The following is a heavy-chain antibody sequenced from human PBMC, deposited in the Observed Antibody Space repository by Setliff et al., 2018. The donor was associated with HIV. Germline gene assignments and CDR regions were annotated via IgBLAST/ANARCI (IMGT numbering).Heavy chain of an antibody. CDR1: GGSLSSYY. D-gene: IGHD6-19*01. J-gene: IGHJ4*02. CDR2: IHPTGHI. CDR3: AAFDSGRDV. V-gene: IGHV4-34*01. Sequence: SETLSLTCVASGGSLSSYYWNWIRQTPGKGLEWIGEIHPTGHINYNPSYKSRVTVSLDTSKIQFSLKLNSVTAADTGVYYCAAFDSGRDVWGLGTLVTVSS.